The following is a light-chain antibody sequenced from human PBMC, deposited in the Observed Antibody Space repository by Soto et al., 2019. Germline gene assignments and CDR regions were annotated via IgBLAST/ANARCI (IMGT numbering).Light chain of an antibody. Sequence: QSVLTQPPSASGTPGQRVTFSCSGSSSNIGSNTVNWYQQLPGTAPKLLIYSNNQRPSGVPDRFSGSKSGTSASLAISGLQSEDEADYYCAAWDDSLNGHVFGTGTKVPVL. V-gene: IGLV1-44*01. CDR2: SNN. J-gene: IGLJ1*01. CDR3: AAWDDSLNGHV. CDR1: SSNIGSNT.